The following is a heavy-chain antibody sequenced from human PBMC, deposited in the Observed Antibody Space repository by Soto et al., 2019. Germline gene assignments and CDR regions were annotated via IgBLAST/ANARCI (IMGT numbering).Heavy chain of an antibody. CDR1: GYTFTSYG. D-gene: IGHD3-10*01. J-gene: IGHJ6*02. CDR2: ISAYNGNT. V-gene: IGHV1-18*01. Sequence: QVQLVQSGAEVKKPGASVKVSCKASGYTFTSYGISWVRQAPGQGLEWMGWISAYNGNTNYAQKLQGRVTMTTDTSTSTAYMELRSLRSVDTAVYYCARVSYYYGSGSPYGMDVWGQGTTVTVSS. CDR3: ARVSYYYGSGSPYGMDV.